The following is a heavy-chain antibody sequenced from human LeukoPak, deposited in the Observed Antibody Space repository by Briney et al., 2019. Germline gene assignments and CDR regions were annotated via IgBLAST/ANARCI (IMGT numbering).Heavy chain of an antibody. CDR2: IHPGDSDT. D-gene: IGHD2-2*01. Sequence: GESLKISCKASGYRFTSYWIGWVRQMPGKGLEWMGIIHPGDSDTRYSPSFQGQVTISADKSISTAYLQWSSLKASDTAMYYCARGDIVVLPAGGSYNWFDSWGQGTPVTVSP. V-gene: IGHV5-51*01. CDR1: GYRFTSYW. J-gene: IGHJ5*01. CDR3: ARGDIVVLPAGGSYNWFDS.